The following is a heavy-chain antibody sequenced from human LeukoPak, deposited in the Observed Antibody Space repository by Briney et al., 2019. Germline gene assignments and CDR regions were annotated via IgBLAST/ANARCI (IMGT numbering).Heavy chain of an antibody. Sequence: GGSLGLSCEASGFTFSAYAMTWVRQAPGKGLEWVGRIKSKTDGGTTDYAAPVKGRFTISRDDSKNTLYLQMNSLKTEDTAVYYCTTVRRYYDFWSGYSYFDYWGQGTLVTVSS. CDR2: IKSKTDGGTT. J-gene: IGHJ4*02. D-gene: IGHD3-3*01. V-gene: IGHV3-15*01. CDR1: GFTFSAYA. CDR3: TTVRRYYDFWSGYSYFDY.